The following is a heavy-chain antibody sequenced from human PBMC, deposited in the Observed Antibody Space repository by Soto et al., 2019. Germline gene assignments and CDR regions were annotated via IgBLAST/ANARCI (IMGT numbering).Heavy chain of an antibody. Sequence: PGGSLRLSCAASGFTFSSYAMSWVRQAPGKGLEWVSAISGSGGSTYYADSVKGRFTISRDNSKNTLYLQMNSLRAEDTAVYYCAKDPYYYDSSGYYYGGVDYWGQGTLVTVSS. J-gene: IGHJ4*02. CDR1: GFTFSSYA. V-gene: IGHV3-23*01. D-gene: IGHD3-22*01. CDR3: AKDPYYYDSSGYYYGGVDY. CDR2: ISGSGGST.